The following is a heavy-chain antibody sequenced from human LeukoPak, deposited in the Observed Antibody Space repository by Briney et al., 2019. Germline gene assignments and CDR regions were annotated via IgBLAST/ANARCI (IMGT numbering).Heavy chain of an antibody. CDR3: AEDTGKYGDYPHYYYYYYMDV. D-gene: IGHD4-17*01. CDR2: ISGSGGST. Sequence: GGSLRLSCAASGFTFSSYGMSWVRQAPGKGLEWVSAISGSGGSTYYADSVKGRFTISRDNSKNTLYLQMNSLRAEDTAVYYCAEDTGKYGDYPHYYYYYYMDVWGKGTTVTISS. J-gene: IGHJ6*03. V-gene: IGHV3-23*01. CDR1: GFTFSSYG.